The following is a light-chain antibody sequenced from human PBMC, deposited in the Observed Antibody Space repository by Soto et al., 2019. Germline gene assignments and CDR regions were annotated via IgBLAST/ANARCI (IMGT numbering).Light chain of an antibody. CDR1: QSLLYSDGKTY. CDR3: LQSVKLPLT. J-gene: IGKJ4*01. V-gene: IGKV2D-29*01. Sequence: DIVMTQTPLSLSVTPGQPASISCKSSQSLLYSDGKTYLSWYLQKPGQPPNLLIYEVSNGFSGVRERCSGSGSVTDFTLRISRVEAEDFGVYYCLQSVKLPLTFGGGTPVEIK. CDR2: EVS.